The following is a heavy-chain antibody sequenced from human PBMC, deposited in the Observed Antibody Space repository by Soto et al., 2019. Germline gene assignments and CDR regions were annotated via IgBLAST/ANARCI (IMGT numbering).Heavy chain of an antibody. CDR3: ARVLYCSSSSCYSYFDS. Sequence: EVQLVESGGGLVQPGGSLSLSCAASGFTLSNYWMHWARQAPGKGLVWVSRISSDGRSTNYADSVKGRFTISRDNAKNTLHLQMTSLRAEDTAVYYCARVLYCSSSSCYSYFDSWGQGTLVTVSS. D-gene: IGHD2-2*01. CDR1: GFTLSNYW. J-gene: IGHJ4*02. CDR2: ISSDGRST. V-gene: IGHV3-74*01.